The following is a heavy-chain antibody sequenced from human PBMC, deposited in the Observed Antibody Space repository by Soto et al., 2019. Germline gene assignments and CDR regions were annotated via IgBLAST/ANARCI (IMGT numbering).Heavy chain of an antibody. D-gene: IGHD1-1*01. CDR3: PSPNPQRGSGCLFDY. CDR1: GGTFSSYT. Sequence: QVQLVQSGAEVKKPGSSVKVSCKASGGTFSSYTISWVRQAPGQGLEWMGRIIPILGITNYAQKFQGRVTISADKATITAYMEQSSLRSEDTAVYYFPSPNPQRGSGCLFDYWGQGTLVTVSS. CDR2: IIPILGIT. V-gene: IGHV1-69*02. J-gene: IGHJ4*02.